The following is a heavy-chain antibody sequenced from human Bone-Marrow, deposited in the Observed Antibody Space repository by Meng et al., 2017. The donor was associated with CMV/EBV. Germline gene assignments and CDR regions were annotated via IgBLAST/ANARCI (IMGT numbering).Heavy chain of an antibody. D-gene: IGHD3-22*01. CDR1: GYTFTGYY. CDR3: ARGEDYYDSSGLIDY. Sequence: ASVKVSCKASGYTFTGYYMHWVRQAPGQGLEWMGWINPNSGGTNYAQKFQGRVTMTRDTSISTAYRELTMRSDDTAVYFCARGEDYYDSSGLIDYWGQGTLVTVSS. CDR2: INPNSGGT. J-gene: IGHJ4*02. V-gene: IGHV1-2*02.